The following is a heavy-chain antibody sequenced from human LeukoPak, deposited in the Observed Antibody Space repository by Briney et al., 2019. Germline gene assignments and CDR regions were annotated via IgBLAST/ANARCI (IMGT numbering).Heavy chain of an antibody. V-gene: IGHV4-39*01. CDR2: IYYSGST. CDR1: GGSISSYY. Sequence: PSETLSLTCTVSGGSISSYYWGWIRQPPGKGLEWIGSIYYSGSTYYNPSLKSRVTISVDTSKNQFSLKLSSVTAADTAVYYCARKEVVTALYYFDYWGQGTLVTVSS. J-gene: IGHJ4*02. CDR3: ARKEVVTALYYFDY. D-gene: IGHD2-21*02.